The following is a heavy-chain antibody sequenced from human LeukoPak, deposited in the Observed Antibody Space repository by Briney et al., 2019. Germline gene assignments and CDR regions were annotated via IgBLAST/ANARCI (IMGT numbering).Heavy chain of an antibody. CDR1: GFTFSSYA. CDR3: AKDDIYDYVTDY. Sequence: GGSLRLSCAASGFTFSSYAMSWVRQAPGKGLEWVSAISGSVGSTYYADSVKGRFTISRDNSKNTLYLQMNSLRAEDTAVYYCAKDDIYDYVTDYWGQGTLVTVSS. J-gene: IGHJ4*02. D-gene: IGHD3-16*01. V-gene: IGHV3-23*01. CDR2: ISGSVGST.